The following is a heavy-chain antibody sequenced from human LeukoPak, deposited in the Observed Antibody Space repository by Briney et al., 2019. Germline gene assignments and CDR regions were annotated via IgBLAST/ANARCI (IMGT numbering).Heavy chain of an antibody. J-gene: IGHJ3*02. CDR2: ISYDGSNK. CDR3: ARVAPHYYGSGSYPI. CDR1: GFTYSSYA. Sequence: GGSLRLSCAASGFTYSSYAMHWVRQAPGKGLEWVAVISYDGSNKHYADSVKGRFTISRDNSKNTLYLQMNSLRTEDTAVYYCARVAPHYYGSGSYPIWGQGTMVTVSS. V-gene: IGHV3-30-3*01. D-gene: IGHD3-10*01.